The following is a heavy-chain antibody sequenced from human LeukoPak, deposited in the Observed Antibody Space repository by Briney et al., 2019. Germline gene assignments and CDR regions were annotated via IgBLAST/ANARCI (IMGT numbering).Heavy chain of an antibody. J-gene: IGHJ6*03. Sequence: PGGSLRLSCAASGFTFSSYEMNWVRQAPGKGLEWVSYISSSGSTIYYADSVKGRFTISRDNAKNSLYLQMNSPRAEDTAVYYCARDRPWDRGYMDVWGKGTTVTISS. CDR2: ISSSGSTI. V-gene: IGHV3-48*03. CDR3: ARDRPWDRGYMDV. CDR1: GFTFSSYE. D-gene: IGHD1-26*01.